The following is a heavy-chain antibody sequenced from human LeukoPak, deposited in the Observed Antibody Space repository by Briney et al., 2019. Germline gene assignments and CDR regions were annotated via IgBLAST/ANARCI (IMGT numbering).Heavy chain of an antibody. CDR3: AKSVVRGVTLPDY. D-gene: IGHD3-10*01. V-gene: IGHV3-23*01. CDR2: ISGSGGST. J-gene: IGHJ4*02. Sequence: PGGSLRLSCAASGFTFSSYAMSWVRQAPGKGLEWVSAISGSGGSTYYADSVKGRFTISRDNSKNTLYPQMNSLRAEDTAVYYCAKSVVRGVTLPDYWGQGTLVTVSS. CDR1: GFTFSSYA.